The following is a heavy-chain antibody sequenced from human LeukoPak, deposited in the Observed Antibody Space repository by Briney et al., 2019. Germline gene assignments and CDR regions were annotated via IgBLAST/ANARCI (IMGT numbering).Heavy chain of an antibody. D-gene: IGHD3-10*01. CDR1: GFTSSGYA. J-gene: IGHJ4*02. Sequence: PGRSLRLSCAASGFTSSGYAMHWVRQAPGKGLEWVAVISYDGSNKYYADSVKGRFTISRDNSKNTLYLQMNSLRAEDTAVYYCANFEDYGSGSYYNFYWGQGTLVTVSS. CDR3: ANFEDYGSGSYYNFY. V-gene: IGHV3-30*18. CDR2: ISYDGSNK.